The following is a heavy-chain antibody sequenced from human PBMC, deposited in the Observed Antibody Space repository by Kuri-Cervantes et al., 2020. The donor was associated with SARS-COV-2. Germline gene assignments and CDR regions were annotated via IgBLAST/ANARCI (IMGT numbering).Heavy chain of an antibody. CDR2: ISGYNGNT. V-gene: IGHV1-18*01. Sequence: ASVKVSCKASGYTFTSYGISWVRQAPGQGLEWMGWISGYNGNTNYAQKLQGRVTMTTDTSTSTAYMELRSLRSDDTAVYYCAREANGYCSSTSCLPDYWGQGTLVTVSS. D-gene: IGHD2-2*01. J-gene: IGHJ4*02. CDR3: AREANGYCSSTSCLPDY. CDR1: GYTFTSYG.